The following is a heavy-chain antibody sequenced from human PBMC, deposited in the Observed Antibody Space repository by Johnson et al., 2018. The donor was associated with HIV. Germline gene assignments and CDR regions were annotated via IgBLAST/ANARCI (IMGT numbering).Heavy chain of an antibody. V-gene: IGHV3-9*01. D-gene: IGHD3-10*01. J-gene: IGHJ3*02. CDR3: AKVDVTRAPRGTDAFDI. Sequence: VQLVESGGGLVKPGGSLRLSCKASGFTFDDYGMSWVRQAPGKGLEWVSGISWNSGSIGYEDSVKGRFTISRDNAKNSLYLQMNSLRAEDTALYYCAKVDVTRAPRGTDAFDIWGQGTMVTVSS. CDR1: GFTFDDYG. CDR2: ISWNSGSI.